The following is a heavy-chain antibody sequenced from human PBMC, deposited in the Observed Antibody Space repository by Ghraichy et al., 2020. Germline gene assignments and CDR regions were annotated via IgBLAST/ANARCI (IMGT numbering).Heavy chain of an antibody. Sequence: GGSLRLSCAASGFTFSYAWMTWVRQAPGKGLEWVGRIKSNRDGGTTDYAAPVKGRVTISRDDSKNTLSLLMNSLKTEDTAVYYCTTDLVGGGGALHNGYWGQGTLVTVSS. CDR2: IKSNRDGGTT. D-gene: IGHD2-15*01. CDR3: TTDLVGGGGALHNGY. J-gene: IGHJ4*02. CDR1: GFTFSYAW. V-gene: IGHV3-15*01.